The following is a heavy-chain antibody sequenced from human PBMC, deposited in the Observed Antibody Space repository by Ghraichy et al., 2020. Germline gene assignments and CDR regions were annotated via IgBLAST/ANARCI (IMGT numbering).Heavy chain of an antibody. Sequence: SETLSLTCAVSGGSISSGGYSWSWIRQPPGKGLEWIGYIYHSGSTYYNPSLKSRVTISVDRSKNQFSLKLSSVTAADTAVYYCASSVPSIFRGGDWSTDAFDIWGQGTMVTVSS. CDR2: IYHSGST. CDR1: GGSISSGGYS. D-gene: IGHD2-21*02. J-gene: IGHJ3*02. V-gene: IGHV4-30-2*01. CDR3: ASSVPSIFRGGDWSTDAFDI.